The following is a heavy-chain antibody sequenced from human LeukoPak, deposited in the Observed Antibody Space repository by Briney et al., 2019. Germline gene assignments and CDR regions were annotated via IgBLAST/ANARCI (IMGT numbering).Heavy chain of an antibody. CDR1: GGSISSSSYY. V-gene: IGHV4-61*01. Sequence: PSETLSLTCTVSGGSISSSSYYWSWIRQPPGKGLEWIGYIYYSGSTNYNPSLKSRVTISVDTSKNQFSLKLSSVTAADTAVYYCAREASAYYGSGSYYIFDYWGQGTLVTVSS. J-gene: IGHJ4*02. D-gene: IGHD3-10*01. CDR3: AREASAYYGSGSYYIFDY. CDR2: IYYSGST.